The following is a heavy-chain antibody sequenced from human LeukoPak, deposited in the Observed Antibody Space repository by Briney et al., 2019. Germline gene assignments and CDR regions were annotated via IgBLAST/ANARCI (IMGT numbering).Heavy chain of an antibody. J-gene: IGHJ4*02. V-gene: IGHV5-51*01. CDR1: GYTFTSYW. Sequence: GESLKISCKGSGYTFTSYWVVWVRQMPGRGLEWMGIIYPGDSDTRYSPSFQGQVTFSADKSTNTAYLQWSRLKASDTAMYFCARQGGYYQDYWGQGTLVAVSS. CDR2: IYPGDSDT. D-gene: IGHD3-22*01. CDR3: ARQGGYYQDY.